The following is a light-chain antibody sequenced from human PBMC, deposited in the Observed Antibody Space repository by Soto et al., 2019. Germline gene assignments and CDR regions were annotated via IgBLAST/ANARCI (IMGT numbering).Light chain of an antibody. Sequence: QSVLIQPASVSGSPGQSITISCTGTSSDVGGYNSVSWYRQDPGKAPKLMIYDVTNRPSGVSNRFSGSKSGNTASLTISGLQAEDEADYYCSSFTSDITYVFGTGTKVTVL. CDR3: SSFTSDITYV. CDR1: SSDVGGYNS. J-gene: IGLJ1*01. V-gene: IGLV2-14*01. CDR2: DVT.